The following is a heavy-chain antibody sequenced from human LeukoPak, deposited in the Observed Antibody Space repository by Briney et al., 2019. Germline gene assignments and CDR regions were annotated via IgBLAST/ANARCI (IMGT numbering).Heavy chain of an antibody. CDR3: ARGRLAYCGGDCYYPLDY. CDR2: IIPIFGTA. V-gene: IGHV1-69*13. CDR1: GGTFSSYA. J-gene: IGHJ4*02. D-gene: IGHD2-21*01. Sequence: ASVKVSCKASGGTFSSYAISWVRRAPGQGLEWMGGIIPIFGTANYAQKFQGRVTITADESTSTAYMELSSLRSEDTAVYYCARGRLAYCGGDCYYPLDYWGQGTLVTVSS.